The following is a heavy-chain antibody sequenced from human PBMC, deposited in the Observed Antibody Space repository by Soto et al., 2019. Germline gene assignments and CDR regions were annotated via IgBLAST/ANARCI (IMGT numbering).Heavy chain of an antibody. J-gene: IGHJ6*02. CDR2: ISAYNGNT. V-gene: IGHV1-18*04. CDR3: AIDQQLRYGMDF. CDR1: GYPYPAYG. D-gene: IGHD5-18*01. Sequence: ATVQVSCKALGYPYPAYGTSCVRQDPGQRLEWMGWISAYNGNTNYAQKLQGSVTMTTDTSTSTAYMQLRSLRSADAAVHYCAIDQQLRYGMDFWGQGTRVNVYS.